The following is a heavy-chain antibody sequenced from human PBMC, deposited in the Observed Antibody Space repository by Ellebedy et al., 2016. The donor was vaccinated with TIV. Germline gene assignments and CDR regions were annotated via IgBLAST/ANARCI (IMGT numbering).Heavy chain of an antibody. Sequence: SETLSLTXSVSGGSIRSYYWSWIRQPPGKGLEWIGYIYYSGSINYNPSLKSRVTISVDTSKNQFSLKLTSVTAADTAVYYCARDSNGGHPWGQGTLVTVSS. J-gene: IGHJ4*02. CDR2: IYYSGSI. CDR1: GGSIRSYY. D-gene: IGHD3-10*01. CDR3: ARDSNGGHP. V-gene: IGHV4-59*01.